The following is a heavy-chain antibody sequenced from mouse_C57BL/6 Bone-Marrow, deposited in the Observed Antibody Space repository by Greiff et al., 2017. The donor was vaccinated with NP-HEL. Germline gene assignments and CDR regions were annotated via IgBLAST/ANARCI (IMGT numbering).Heavy chain of an antibody. J-gene: IGHJ1*03. CDR3: ARRFYGSSYVGYFDV. D-gene: IGHD1-1*01. V-gene: IGHV5-9*01. CDR1: GFTFSSYT. CDR2: ISGGGGNT. Sequence: EVHLVESGGGLVKPGGSLKLSCAASGFTFSSYTMSWVRQTPEKRLEWVATISGGGGNTYYPDSVKGRFTISRDNAKNTLYLQMSSLRSEDTALYYCARRFYGSSYVGYFDVWGTGTTVTVSS.